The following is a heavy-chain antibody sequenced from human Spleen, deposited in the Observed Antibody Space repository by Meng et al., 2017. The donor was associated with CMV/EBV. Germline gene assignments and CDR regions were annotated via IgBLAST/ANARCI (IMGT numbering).Heavy chain of an antibody. CDR2: ISYDGSNK. D-gene: IGHD2-2*01. Sequence: GESLKISCAASGFTFSSYAMHWVRQAPGKGLEWVAVISYDGSNKYYADSVKGRFTISRDNSKNTLYLQMNSLRAEDTAVYYCARVYCSSTSCQGNYFDYWGQGTLVTVSS. CDR3: ARVYCSSTSCQGNYFDY. V-gene: IGHV3-30*14. J-gene: IGHJ4*02. CDR1: GFTFSSYA.